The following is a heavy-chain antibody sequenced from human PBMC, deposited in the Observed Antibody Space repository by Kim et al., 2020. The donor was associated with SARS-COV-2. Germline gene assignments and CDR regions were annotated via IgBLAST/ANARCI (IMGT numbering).Heavy chain of an antibody. CDR2: ISGSGGST. V-gene: IGHV3-23*01. Sequence: GGSLRLSCAASGFNFTSYAMSWVRQAPGKGLEWVSAISGSGGSTLYADSVKGRFTISRDNSKNTLHLQMNSLGAEDTAVYYCAKDPSCGDYTCNANFDYWGRGTLVTVSS. D-gene: IGHD3-3*01. J-gene: IGHJ4*02. CDR3: AKDPSCGDYTCNANFDY. CDR1: GFNFTSYA.